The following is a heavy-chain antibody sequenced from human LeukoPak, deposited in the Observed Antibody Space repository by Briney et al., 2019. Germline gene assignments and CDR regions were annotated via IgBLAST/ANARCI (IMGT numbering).Heavy chain of an antibody. J-gene: IGHJ4*02. CDR1: GYTFTTYG. Sequence: ASVKVSCKASGYTFTTYGISWVRQAPGQGLEWMGWISAYNGNTNYVQKLQGRVTMTTDTTTSTAYMELRSLRSDDTAVYYCARSRCSSTSCYFYLSYWGQGTLVTVSS. CDR3: ARSRCSSTSCYFYLSY. V-gene: IGHV1-18*01. CDR2: ISAYNGNT. D-gene: IGHD2-2*01.